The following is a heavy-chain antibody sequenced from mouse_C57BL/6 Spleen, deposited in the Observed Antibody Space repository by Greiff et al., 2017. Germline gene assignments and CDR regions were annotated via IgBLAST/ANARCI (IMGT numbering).Heavy chain of an antibody. CDR2: IDPSDSDT. CDR3: ARFITTEYFDY. Sequence: VQLQQPGAELVRPGSSVKLSCKASGYTFTSYWMHWVKQRPIQGLEWIGNIDPSDSDTHYNQKFKDKATLTVDKSSSTAYMQLSSLTSEDSAVXYCARFITTEYFDYWGQGTTLTVSS. V-gene: IGHV1-52*01. CDR1: GYTFTSYW. D-gene: IGHD1-1*01. J-gene: IGHJ2*01.